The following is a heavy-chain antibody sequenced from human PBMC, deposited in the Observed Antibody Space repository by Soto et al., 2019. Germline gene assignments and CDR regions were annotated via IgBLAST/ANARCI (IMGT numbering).Heavy chain of an antibody. CDR2: ISSSSTTI. CDR3: ATSFITTIGTTA. J-gene: IGHJ4*02. CDR1: GFTFSNFG. Sequence: EVQLVESGGGLVQPGGSLRLSCEASGFTFSNFGINWVRQAPGKRLEWVSHISSSSTTIYYAESVKGRFTISRDNAKNSLYLQMSSLRGEDTAVYYCATSFITTIGTTAWGQGTLVTVSS. V-gene: IGHV3-48*01. D-gene: IGHD1-1*01.